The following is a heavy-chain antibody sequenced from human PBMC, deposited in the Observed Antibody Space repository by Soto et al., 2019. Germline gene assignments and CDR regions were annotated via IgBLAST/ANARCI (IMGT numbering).Heavy chain of an antibody. D-gene: IGHD1-26*01. Sequence: GGSLRLSCAASGFTFSSYAMSWVRQAPGKGLEWVSTISGSGGSTYYADSVKGRFTISRDNTKNTLYLQMNSLRAEDTAVYYCAKPRIVGATSDFDYWGQGTMVTVSS. V-gene: IGHV3-23*01. CDR3: AKPRIVGATSDFDY. J-gene: IGHJ4*02. CDR2: ISGSGGST. CDR1: GFTFSSYA.